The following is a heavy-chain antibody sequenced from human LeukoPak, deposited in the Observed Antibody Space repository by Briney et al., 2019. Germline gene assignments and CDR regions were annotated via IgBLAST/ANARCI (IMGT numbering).Heavy chain of an antibody. D-gene: IGHD4-17*01. CDR1: GGSISRYY. V-gene: IGHV4-59*01. Sequence: SETVPLTCTVSGGSISRYYWNWIRQPPGKGLEWIGYIYYSESTNYNPSLKSRVTISVDTSKNQFSLKLSSVTAADTAVYYCARRGDYGDYSLDYWGQGTLVTVSS. CDR2: IYYSEST. J-gene: IGHJ4*02. CDR3: ARRGDYGDYSLDY.